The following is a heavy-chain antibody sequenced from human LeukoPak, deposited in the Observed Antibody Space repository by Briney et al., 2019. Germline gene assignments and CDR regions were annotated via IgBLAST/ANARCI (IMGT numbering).Heavy chain of an antibody. Sequence: ASVKVSCKASGYTFTGYYMHWVRQAPGQGLEWMGWINPNSGGTNYAQKFQGRVTMTRDTSISTAYMELSRLRSEDTAVYYCARDLPDYDSSGYYYYWGQGTLVTVSS. J-gene: IGHJ4*02. CDR1: GYTFTGYY. CDR2: INPNSGGT. D-gene: IGHD3-22*01. CDR3: ARDLPDYDSSGYYYY. V-gene: IGHV1-2*02.